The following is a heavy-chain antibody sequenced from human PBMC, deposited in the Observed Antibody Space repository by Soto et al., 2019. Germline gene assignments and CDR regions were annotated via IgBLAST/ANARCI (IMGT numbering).Heavy chain of an antibody. CDR3: ARHVRGAVTMNWFDP. CDR2: IYYSGNT. V-gene: IGHV4-30-4*01. CDR1: GGSISSGYYY. D-gene: IGHD3-10*02. J-gene: IGHJ5*02. Sequence: SETLSLTCSVSGGSISSGYYYWSWIRQPPGKGLEWIGNIYYSGNTYYNPSLKSRLIISIGTSKNQFSLTMTSVTAADTAVYYCARHVRGAVTMNWFDPWGQGTPVTVS.